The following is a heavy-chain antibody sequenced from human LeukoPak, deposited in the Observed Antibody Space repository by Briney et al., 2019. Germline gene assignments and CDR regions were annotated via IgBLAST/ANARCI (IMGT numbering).Heavy chain of an antibody. CDR2: TYYSGST. Sequence: SETLSLTCTVSGVSISSGDYYWSWIRQPPGKGLEWIGYTYYSGSTYYNPSLKSRVTISVDTSKNQFSLKLSSVTAADTAVYYCARHGEDSSSWYDPFDYWGQGTLVTVSS. CDR1: GVSISSGDYY. V-gene: IGHV4-30-4*01. J-gene: IGHJ4*02. CDR3: ARHGEDSSSWYDPFDY. D-gene: IGHD6-13*01.